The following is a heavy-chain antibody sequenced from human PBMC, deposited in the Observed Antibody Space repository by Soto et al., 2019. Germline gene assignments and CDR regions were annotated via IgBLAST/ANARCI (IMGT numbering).Heavy chain of an antibody. Sequence: GGSLRLSCAASGFTFRTYGMHWVRQAPGKGLEWVAFISDDGSQKYYGDSVKGRFTISRDNSKNTLSLRMISLRTEDTSVYYCAKEAPGGWHFFDTWGQGTLVTVPS. CDR2: ISDDGSQK. CDR1: GFTFRTYG. V-gene: IGHV3-30*18. CDR3: AKEAPGGWHFFDT. D-gene: IGHD6-19*01. J-gene: IGHJ4*02.